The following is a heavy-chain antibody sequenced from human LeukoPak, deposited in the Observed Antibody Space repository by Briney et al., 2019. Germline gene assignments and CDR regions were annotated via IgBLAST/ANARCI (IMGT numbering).Heavy chain of an antibody. CDR3: ARGGYSSGWYTYDFDY. J-gene: IGHJ4*02. V-gene: IGHV3-21*01. CDR2: ISGNSTHI. D-gene: IGHD6-19*01. CDR1: EFTFSSYS. Sequence: GGSLRLSCAASEFTFSSYSMNWVRQAPGKGLEWVSSISGNSTHIHYADSVKGRFIISRDNAQNTLYVQMSSLSAEDTAVYYCARGGYSSGWYTYDFDYWGQGTLVTVSS.